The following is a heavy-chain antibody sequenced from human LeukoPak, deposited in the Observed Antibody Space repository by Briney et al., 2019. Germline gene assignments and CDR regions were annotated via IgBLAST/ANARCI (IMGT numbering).Heavy chain of an antibody. CDR3: ARVYSYDSTGYFDYYFDY. Sequence: KTGGSLRLSCAASGFTFSDYYMSWIRQAPGKGLEWVSYITSSSSYTNYADSVKGRFTISRDNAKHSLYLQMNSLRAEDTAVYYCARVYSYDSTGYFDYYFDYWGQGTLVTVSS. J-gene: IGHJ4*02. CDR1: GFTFSDYY. D-gene: IGHD3-22*01. CDR2: ITSSSSYT. V-gene: IGHV3-11*05.